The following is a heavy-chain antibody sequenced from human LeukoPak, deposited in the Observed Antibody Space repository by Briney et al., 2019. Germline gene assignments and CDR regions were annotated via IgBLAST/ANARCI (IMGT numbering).Heavy chain of an antibody. J-gene: IGHJ6*02. CDR2: IYYSGST. CDR1: GFTFSSYS. V-gene: IGHV4-59*12. Sequence: PGGSLRLSCAASGFTFSSYSMNWVRQPPGKGLEWIGYIYYSGSTNYNPSLKSRVTISVDTSKNQFSLKLSSVTAADTAVYYCARDSQLLSHGGYGMDVWGQGTTVTVSS. D-gene: IGHD2-2*01. CDR3: ARDSQLLSHGGYGMDV.